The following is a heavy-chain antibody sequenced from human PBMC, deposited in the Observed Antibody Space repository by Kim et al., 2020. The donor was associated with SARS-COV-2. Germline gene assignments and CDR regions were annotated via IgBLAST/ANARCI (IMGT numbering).Heavy chain of an antibody. V-gene: IGHV3-33*06. CDR1: GFTFSNCA. Sequence: GGSLRLSCAASGFTFSNCAMHWVRQAPGKGLEWVAIIWYDGSNKYYADSVKGRFTISRDNSKNTLYLQMNSLTVEDTAMYYCAKDVVDPLKSTGWYGFKDDYWGQGTLVTVSS. CDR2: IWYDGSNK. J-gene: IGHJ4*02. CDR3: AKDVVDPLKSTGWYGFKDDY. D-gene: IGHD6-19*01.